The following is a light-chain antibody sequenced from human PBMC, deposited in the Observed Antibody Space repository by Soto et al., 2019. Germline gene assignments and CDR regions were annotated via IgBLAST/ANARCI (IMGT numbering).Light chain of an antibody. V-gene: IGLV2-14*01. CDR1: SSDVGGYNY. J-gene: IGLJ7*01. Sequence: QSALTQPASVSWSPGQSITISCTGTSSDVGGYNYVSWYQQHPGKAPKLMIYDVSNRPSGVSNRFSGSKSGNTASLTISWLQAEDEADYYCSSYTSSSDAVFGGGTQLTVL. CDR2: DVS. CDR3: SSYTSSSDAV.